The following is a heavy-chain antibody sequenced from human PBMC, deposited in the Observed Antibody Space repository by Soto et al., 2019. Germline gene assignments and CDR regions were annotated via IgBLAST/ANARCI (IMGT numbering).Heavy chain of an antibody. V-gene: IGHV1-69*13. CDR1: GDPFRSYA. Sequence: ASLKVSSQASGDPFRSYAMRWVRQAPGQGLEWMGGIIPIFGTANYAQKFQGRVTITADESTSTAYMELSSLRSEDTAVYYCARTKKRGWFILDYWGQGTLVTVSS. CDR2: IIPIFGTA. CDR3: ARTKKRGWFILDY. J-gene: IGHJ4*02. D-gene: IGHD6-19*01.